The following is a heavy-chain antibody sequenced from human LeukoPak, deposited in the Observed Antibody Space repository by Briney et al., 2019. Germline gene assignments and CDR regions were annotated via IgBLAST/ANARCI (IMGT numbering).Heavy chain of an antibody. V-gene: IGHV3-21*01. CDR3: ASLPWELLGYYHYMDV. CDR1: GFTFSSYS. CDR2: ISSSSSYI. Sequence: PGGSLRLSCAASGFTFSSYSMNWVRQAPGKGLEWVSSISSSSSYIYYADSVKGRFTISRDNAKNSLYLQMNSLRAEDTAVYYCASLPWELLGYYHYMDVWGKGTTVTVSS. D-gene: IGHD1-26*01. J-gene: IGHJ6*03.